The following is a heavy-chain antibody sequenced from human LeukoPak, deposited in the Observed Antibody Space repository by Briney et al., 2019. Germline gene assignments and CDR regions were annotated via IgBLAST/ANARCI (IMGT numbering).Heavy chain of an antibody. J-gene: IGHJ6*03. Sequence: PGRSLRLSCAASGFTFDDYAMHWVRQAPGKGLEWVSGISWNSGSIGYADSVKGRFTISRDNAKNSLYLQMNSLRAEDTAVYYCARDWYGSGSYYIAYYYYMDVWGKGTTVTVSS. CDR3: ARDWYGSGSYYIAYYYYMDV. CDR1: GFTFDDYA. D-gene: IGHD3-10*01. CDR2: ISWNSGSI. V-gene: IGHV3-9*01.